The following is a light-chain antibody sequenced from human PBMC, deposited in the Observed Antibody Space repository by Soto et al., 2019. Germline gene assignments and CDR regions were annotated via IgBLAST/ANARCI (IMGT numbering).Light chain of an antibody. J-gene: IGLJ3*02. CDR1: SSNIGDNT. CDR3: AAWDDSLNGVV. V-gene: IGLV1-44*01. Sequence: QSVLTQPPSASGTPGQRVTISCSGSSSNIGDNTVNWYQQLPGTAPKLLIASNNQRPSGVPDRFSGSKSGTSASLAISGLQSEDEADYYCAAWDDSLNGVVFGGGTQLTVL. CDR2: SNN.